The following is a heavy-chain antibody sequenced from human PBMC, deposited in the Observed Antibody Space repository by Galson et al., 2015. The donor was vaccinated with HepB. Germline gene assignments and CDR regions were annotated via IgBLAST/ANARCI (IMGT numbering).Heavy chain of an antibody. D-gene: IGHD3-9*01. CDR3: AKDYDILTGYSY. Sequence: SLRLSCAASGFTFSSYAMSWVRQAPGKGLEWVSAISGSGGSTYYADSVKGRFTISRDNSKNTLYLQMNSLRAEDTAVYYCAKDYDILTGYSYWGQGTLVTVSS. CDR1: GFTFSSYA. V-gene: IGHV3-23*01. J-gene: IGHJ4*02. CDR2: ISGSGGST.